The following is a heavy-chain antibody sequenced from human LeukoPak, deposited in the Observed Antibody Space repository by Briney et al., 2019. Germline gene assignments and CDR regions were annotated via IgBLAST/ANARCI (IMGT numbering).Heavy chain of an antibody. V-gene: IGHV1-8*03. CDR1: GYTFTSYD. CDR2: MNPNSGNT. D-gene: IGHD4-23*01. CDR3: AVTISDGGNRRGVDY. Sequence: ASVKVSCKASGYTFTSYDINWVRQATGQGLEWMGWMNPNSGNTGYAQKFQGRVTITRNTSISTAYMELSSLRSEDTAVYYCAVTISDGGNRRGVDYWGQGTLVTVSS. J-gene: IGHJ4*02.